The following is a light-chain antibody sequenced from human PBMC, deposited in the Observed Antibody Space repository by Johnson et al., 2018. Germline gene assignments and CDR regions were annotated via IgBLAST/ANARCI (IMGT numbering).Light chain of an antibody. CDR1: SSNIGNNY. V-gene: IGLV1-51*02. Sequence: QSVLTQPPSVSAAPGQKVTIYCSGSSSNIGNNYVSWYQQLPGTAPKLLIYENNKRPSGIPDRFSGSKSGTSATLALTGLQTWDEADYYFGTWDSSLSAGNVFGTGTKVTVL. J-gene: IGLJ1*01. CDR3: GTWDSSLSAGNV. CDR2: ENN.